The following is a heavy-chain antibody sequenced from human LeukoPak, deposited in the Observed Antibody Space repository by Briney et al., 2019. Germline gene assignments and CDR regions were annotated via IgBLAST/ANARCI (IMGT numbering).Heavy chain of an antibody. V-gene: IGHV3-30*02. J-gene: IGHJ4*02. CDR2: IRYDGSNK. D-gene: IGHD3-3*01. CDR3: ARERRYYDFWSGLIDY. CDR1: GFTFSSYG. Sequence: GGSLRLSCAASGFTFSSYGMHWVRQAPGKGLEWVAFIRYDGSNKYYADSVKGRFTISRDNSKNTLYLQMNSLRAEDTAVYYCARERRYYDFWSGLIDYWGQGTLVTVSS.